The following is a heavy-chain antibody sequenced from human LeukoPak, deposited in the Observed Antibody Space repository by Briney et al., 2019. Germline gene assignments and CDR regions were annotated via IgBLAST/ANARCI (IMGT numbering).Heavy chain of an antibody. Sequence: SDTLSLTCTVSGGSISSSSYYWGWIRQPPGKRLEWIGSIYYSGSTYYNPSLKSRVTISVDTSKNQFSLKLSSVTAADTAVYYCARHVPPGIAAAGSLDYWGQGTPVTVSS. CDR2: IYYSGST. J-gene: IGHJ4*02. V-gene: IGHV4-39*01. CDR1: GGSISSSSYY. D-gene: IGHD6-13*01. CDR3: ARHVPPGIAAAGSLDY.